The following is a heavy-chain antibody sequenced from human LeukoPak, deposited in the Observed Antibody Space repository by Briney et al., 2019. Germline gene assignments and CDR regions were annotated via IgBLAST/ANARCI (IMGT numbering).Heavy chain of an antibody. CDR3: ARGRTYYYDSSGYYDY. CDR1: GGTFSSYA. CDR2: IIPIFGTA. V-gene: IGHV1-69*13. D-gene: IGHD3-22*01. Sequence: SVRVSCKASGGTFSSYAISWVRQAPGQGLEWMGGIIPIFGTANYAQKFQGRVTITADESTSTAYMELSSLRSEDTAVYYCARGRTYYYDSSGYYDYWGQGTLVTVSS. J-gene: IGHJ4*02.